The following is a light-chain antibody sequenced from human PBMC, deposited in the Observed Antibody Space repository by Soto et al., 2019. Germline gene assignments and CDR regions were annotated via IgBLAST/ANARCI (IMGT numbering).Light chain of an antibody. J-gene: IGLJ3*02. CDR2: DNN. CDR1: SSNIGNNY. CDR3: GTWDSRLSAWV. V-gene: IGLV1-51*01. Sequence: QSVLTQPPSVSAAPGQKVTISCSGSSSNIGNNYASWYQQFPGTAPKLLIYDNNKRPSGIPDRFSGSKSGTSATLGITGLQTGDEADYYCGTWDSRLSAWVFGGGTKLTVL.